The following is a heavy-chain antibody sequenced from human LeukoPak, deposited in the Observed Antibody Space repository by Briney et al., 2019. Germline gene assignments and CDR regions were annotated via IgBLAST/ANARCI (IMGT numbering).Heavy chain of an antibody. CDR3: ARGMTTVTSISNWFDP. CDR2: ISSSSSTI. D-gene: IGHD4-17*01. CDR1: GFTFSSYN. J-gene: IGHJ5*02. V-gene: IGHV3-48*01. Sequence: PGGSLRLSCAASGFTFSSYNMNWVRQAPGKGLEWVSSISSSSSTIYYADSVKGRFTISRDNAKNSLYLQMNSLRAEDTAVYYCARGMTTVTSISNWFDPWGQGTLVTVSS.